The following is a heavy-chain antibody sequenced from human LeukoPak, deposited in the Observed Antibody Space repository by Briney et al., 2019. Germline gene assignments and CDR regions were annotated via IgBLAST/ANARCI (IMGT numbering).Heavy chain of an antibody. D-gene: IGHD2-21*02. CDR1: GFTYSNYG. V-gene: IGHV3-23*01. Sequence: GGSLRLSCAASGFTYSNYGMSWVRQAPGKGLEWVSAISGSGGSTYYADSVKGRFTISRDNSKNTLYLQMNSLRAEDTAVYYCAKDGTGCGGDCYSDYWGQGTLLTVSS. CDR3: AKDGTGCGGDCYSDY. J-gene: IGHJ4*02. CDR2: ISGSGGST.